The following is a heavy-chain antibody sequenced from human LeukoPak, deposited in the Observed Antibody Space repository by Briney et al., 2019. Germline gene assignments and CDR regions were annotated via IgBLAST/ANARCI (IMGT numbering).Heavy chain of an antibody. CDR1: GFTFSSYA. CDR3: ARDGWPGSSYYRPFDY. Sequence: GGSLRLPCAASGFTFSSYAMSWVRQAPGKGLEWVSSISSGSNYIYYADSVKGRFIISRDNAENSLHLQMNSLRAEDTAVYYCARDGWPGSSYYRPFDYWGQGTLVTVSS. J-gene: IGHJ4*02. V-gene: IGHV3-21*01. D-gene: IGHD3-10*01. CDR2: ISSGSNYI.